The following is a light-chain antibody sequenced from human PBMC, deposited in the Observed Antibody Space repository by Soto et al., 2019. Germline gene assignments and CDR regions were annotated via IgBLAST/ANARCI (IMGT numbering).Light chain of an antibody. Sequence: IVITQSPASLSVSPGGRATLSCRTSQSVRRNLAWYQQKPGQAPSLLIFDASTRATGVPVRFSGSGSETEFTLTISSLQSEDFAVYYCQHYYNWPPGGTFGQGTKVDIK. CDR2: DAS. CDR3: QHYYNWPPGGT. V-gene: IGKV3-15*01. CDR1: QSVRRN. J-gene: IGKJ1*01.